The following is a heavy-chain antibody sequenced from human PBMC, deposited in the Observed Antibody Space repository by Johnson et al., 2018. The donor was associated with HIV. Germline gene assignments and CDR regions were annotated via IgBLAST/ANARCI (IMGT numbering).Heavy chain of an antibody. J-gene: IGHJ3*01. Sequence: QMQLAESGGGVVQPGRSLRLSCAASGFTFSSYAMHWVRQAPGKGLEWVAVISYDGSNKYYADSVKGRFTISGDNSKNTLYLQMNSLRAEDTAVYYCATRDPTYRPGAFDLWGQGTMVTVSS. CDR2: ISYDGSNK. CDR3: ATRDPTYRPGAFDL. V-gene: IGHV3-30-3*01. CDR1: GFTFSSYA. D-gene: IGHD1-14*01.